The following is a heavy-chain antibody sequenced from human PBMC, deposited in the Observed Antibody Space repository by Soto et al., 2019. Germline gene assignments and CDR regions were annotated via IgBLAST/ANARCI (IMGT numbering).Heavy chain of an antibody. CDR3: ARGRDWFGELSGDY. CDR2: MNPNSGNT. Sequence: VKVSCKASGYTFTSYGISWVRQATGQGLEWMGWMNPNSGNTGYAQKFQGRVTMTRNTSISTAYMELSSLRSEDTAVYYCARGRDWFGELSGDYWGQGTLVTSPQ. D-gene: IGHD3-10*01. J-gene: IGHJ4*02. V-gene: IGHV1-8*02. CDR1: GYTFTSYG.